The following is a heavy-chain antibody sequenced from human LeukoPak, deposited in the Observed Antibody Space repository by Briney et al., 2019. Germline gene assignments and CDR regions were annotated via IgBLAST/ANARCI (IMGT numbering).Heavy chain of an antibody. CDR3: ARERGTVTTWAFDP. Sequence: PSETLSLTCTVSGGSISSYYWSWIRQPPGKGLEWIGYIYYSGSTNYNPSLKSRVTISVDTSKNQFSLKLSSVTAADTAVYYCARERGTVTTWAFDPWGQGTLVTVSS. CDR1: GGSISSYY. J-gene: IGHJ5*02. CDR2: IYYSGST. D-gene: IGHD4-17*01. V-gene: IGHV4-59*01.